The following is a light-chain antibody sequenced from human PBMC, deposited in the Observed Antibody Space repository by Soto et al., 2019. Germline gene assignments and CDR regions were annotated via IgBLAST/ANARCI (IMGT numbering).Light chain of an antibody. Sequence: EFVLTQSPGTLSLSPGERATLSCRASQTVRNNYLAWYQQKPGQAPRLLIYDASSRATGIPDRFSGGGSGTDFTLTISSLEPEDFAVYCCQQYNNWPPTFGQGTKVDIK. CDR3: QQYNNWPPT. CDR2: DAS. J-gene: IGKJ1*01. CDR1: QTVRNNY. V-gene: IGKV3-20*01.